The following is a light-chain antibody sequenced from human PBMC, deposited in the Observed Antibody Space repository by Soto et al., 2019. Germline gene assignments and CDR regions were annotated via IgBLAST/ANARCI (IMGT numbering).Light chain of an antibody. CDR1: STDVGSYKY. Sequence: QSALTHPASLSGSPGQSITISCTGTSTDVGSYKYVSWYQQHLGKAPKLMIYEVSNRPSGVSNRLSGSKSGNTASLTISGLQAEDEADYYCSSFTSSSTLVFGTGTKVTVL. J-gene: IGLJ1*01. CDR2: EVS. V-gene: IGLV2-14*01. CDR3: SSFTSSSTLV.